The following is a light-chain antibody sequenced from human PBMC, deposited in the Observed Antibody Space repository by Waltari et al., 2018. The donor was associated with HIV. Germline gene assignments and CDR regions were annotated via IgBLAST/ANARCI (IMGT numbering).Light chain of an antibody. J-gene: IGLJ3*02. CDR3: QAWDSNTWV. CDR2: QDS. Sequence: SYELTQPPSVSVSPGQTARITCSGAKLGDKYACWYHQTPGQSPVLVIYQDSKRPSGIPERFSGSNSGNTATLTISGTQAMDEADYYCQAWDSNTWVFGGGTKLTVL. CDR1: KLGDKY. V-gene: IGLV3-1*01.